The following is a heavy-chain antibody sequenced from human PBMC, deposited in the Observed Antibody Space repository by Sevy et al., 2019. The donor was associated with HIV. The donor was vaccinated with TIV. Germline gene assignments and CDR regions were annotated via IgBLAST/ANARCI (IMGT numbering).Heavy chain of an antibody. D-gene: IGHD2-21*01. CDR2: IRSKTYGGTT. CDR3: TRVQGTISAYFYFGMDV. CDR1: GFTFGDYA. J-gene: IGHJ6*02. Sequence: GESLKISCTGSGFTFGDYAVSWLRQAPGKGLEWVGFIRSKTYGGTTESAASVKGRFTISREESKSIAYLQMNSLKTEDTAVYYCTRVQGTISAYFYFGMDVWGQGTTVTVSS. V-gene: IGHV3-49*03.